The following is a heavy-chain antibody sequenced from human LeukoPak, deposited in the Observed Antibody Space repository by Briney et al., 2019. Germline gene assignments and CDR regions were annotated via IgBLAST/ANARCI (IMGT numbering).Heavy chain of an antibody. D-gene: IGHD5-12*01. CDR3: ATATIFDAFDI. CDR2: IYYSGST. CDR1: GGSISSYY. J-gene: IGHJ3*02. V-gene: IGHV4-59*01. Sequence: SETLSLTCTVSGGSISSYYWSWIRQPPGKGLEWIGYIYYSGSTNYNPSLKSRVTISVDTSKNQFSLKLSSVTAADTAVYYCATATIFDAFDIWGQGTMVTVSS.